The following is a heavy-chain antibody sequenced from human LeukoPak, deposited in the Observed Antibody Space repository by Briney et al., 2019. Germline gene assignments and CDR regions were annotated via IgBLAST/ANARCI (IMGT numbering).Heavy chain of an antibody. CDR2: INHSGST. Sequence: SETLSLTCAVYGGSFSGYYWSWIRQPPGKGLKWIGEINHSGSTNYNPSLKSRVTISVDTSKNQFSLKLSSVTAADTAVYYCARGGAIAAAGGYFDYWGQGTLVTVSS. J-gene: IGHJ4*02. CDR1: GGSFSGYY. D-gene: IGHD6-13*01. CDR3: ARGGAIAAAGGYFDY. V-gene: IGHV4-34*01.